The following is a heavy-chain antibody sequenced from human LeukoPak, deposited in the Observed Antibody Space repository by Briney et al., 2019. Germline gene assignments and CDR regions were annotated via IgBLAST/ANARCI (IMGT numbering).Heavy chain of an antibody. CDR2: ISSSSSYI. Sequence: GGSLRLSCAASGFTFSSYSMNWVRQAPGKGLEWVSSISSSSSYIYYADSVKGRFTISRDNSKNTLYLQLSSLRPEDTAVYYCVKDYYGSGTFPDSWGQGTLVIVSS. CDR1: GFTFSSYS. CDR3: VKDYYGSGTFPDS. D-gene: IGHD3-10*01. J-gene: IGHJ5*01. V-gene: IGHV3-21*01.